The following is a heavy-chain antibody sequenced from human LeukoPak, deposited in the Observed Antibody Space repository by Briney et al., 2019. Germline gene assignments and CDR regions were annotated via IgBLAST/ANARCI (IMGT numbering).Heavy chain of an antibody. D-gene: IGHD3-10*01. CDR1: GVAFSSYS. Sequence: GGSLRLSCAASGVAFSSYSMTWVRQAPGKGLEWVSAISGSGYTYYADSVKGRFTISRDSTKNTLYLQMNTLKADDTAVYFCAKAHYGTSLYFDYWGQGTLVTVSS. CDR2: ISGSGYT. J-gene: IGHJ4*02. CDR3: AKAHYGTSLYFDY. V-gene: IGHV3-23*01.